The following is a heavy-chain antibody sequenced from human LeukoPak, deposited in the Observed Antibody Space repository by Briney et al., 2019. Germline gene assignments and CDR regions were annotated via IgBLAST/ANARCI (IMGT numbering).Heavy chain of an antibody. Sequence: GGSLRLSCATSGFTFNIYWMQWVRQVPGKGLVWVSRIDSNGGGATYADSVKGRFTTSRDNGNNTMYLQMNSLRAEDTAIYYCARAKYSSRWSLDYWGQGTLVTVSS. CDR3: ARAKYSSRWSLDY. J-gene: IGHJ4*02. V-gene: IGHV3-74*03. D-gene: IGHD6-13*01. CDR2: IDSNGGGA. CDR1: GFTFNIYW.